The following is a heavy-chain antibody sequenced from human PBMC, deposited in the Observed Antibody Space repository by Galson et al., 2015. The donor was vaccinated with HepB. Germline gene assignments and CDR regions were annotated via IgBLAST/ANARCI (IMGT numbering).Heavy chain of an antibody. D-gene: IGHD4-23*01. CDR1: GGSISSSNYY. Sequence: ETLSLTCTVSGGSISSSNYYWGWIRQPPGKGLEWIGSIYYSGSTYYNPSLKSRVTISVDTSKNQFSLKLSSVTAADTAVYYCARHGGNSIYYFDYWGQGTLVTVSS. CDR3: ARHGGNSIYYFDY. CDR2: IYYSGST. J-gene: IGHJ4*02. V-gene: IGHV4-39*01.